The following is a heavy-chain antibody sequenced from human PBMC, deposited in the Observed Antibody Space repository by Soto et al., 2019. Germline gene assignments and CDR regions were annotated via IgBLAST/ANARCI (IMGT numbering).Heavy chain of an antibody. V-gene: IGHV1-69*01. CDR1: GGTFSSYA. D-gene: IGHD3-16*02. Sequence: QVQLVQSGAEVKKPGSSVKVSCKASGGTFSSYAISWVRQAPGQGLEWMGGIIPIFGTANYAQKFQGRVTITADESTSTAYMELSSLRSEDTAVYYCARDDELSGAVHYYYYGMDVWGPGNTVTVSS. CDR3: ARDDELSGAVHYYYYGMDV. CDR2: IIPIFGTA. J-gene: IGHJ6*02.